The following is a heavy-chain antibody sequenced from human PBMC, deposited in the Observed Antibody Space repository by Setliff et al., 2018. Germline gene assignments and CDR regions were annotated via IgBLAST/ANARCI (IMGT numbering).Heavy chain of an antibody. J-gene: IGHJ5*02. CDR3: ARGRRGNYDFWSGYSNWFDP. V-gene: IGHV1-69*13. CDR2: IIPMFGTA. Sequence: GASVKVSCKASGGTFSSYAISWVRQAPGQGLEWMGGIIPMFGTANYAQKFQGRVTITADESTSTAYMELSSLRSEDTAVYYCARGRRGNYDFWSGYSNWFDPWGQGTLVTVSS. CDR1: GGTFSSYA. D-gene: IGHD3-3*01.